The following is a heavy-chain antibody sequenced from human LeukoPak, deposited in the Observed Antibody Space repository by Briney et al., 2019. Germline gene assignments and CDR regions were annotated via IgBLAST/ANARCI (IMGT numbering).Heavy chain of an antibody. V-gene: IGHV4-61*08. CDR2: IYYSGST. J-gene: IGHJ5*02. Sequence: PSQTLSLTCAVSGGSISSGGYSWSWIRQPPGKGLEWIGYIYYSGSTNYNPSLKSRVTISVDTSKNQFSLKLSSVTAADTAVYYCARDQDYGDYGYNWFDPWGQGTLVTVSS. D-gene: IGHD4-17*01. CDR1: GGSISSGGYS. CDR3: ARDQDYGDYGYNWFDP.